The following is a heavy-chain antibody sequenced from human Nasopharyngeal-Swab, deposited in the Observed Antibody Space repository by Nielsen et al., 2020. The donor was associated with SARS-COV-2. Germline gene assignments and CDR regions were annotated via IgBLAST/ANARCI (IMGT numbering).Heavy chain of an antibody. CDR1: GYTFTSYY. J-gene: IGHJ6*02. D-gene: IGHD3-22*01. CDR2: INPSGGST. CDR3: ARGRDYYDSSGYYEGSDYYYGMDV. Sequence: APVKVSCKASGYTFTSYYMHWVRQAPGQGLEWMGIINPSGGSTSYAQKFQGRVTMTRDTSTSTVYMELSSLRSEDTAVYYCARGRDYYDSSGYYEGSDYYYGMDVWGQGTTVTVSS. V-gene: IGHV1-46*01.